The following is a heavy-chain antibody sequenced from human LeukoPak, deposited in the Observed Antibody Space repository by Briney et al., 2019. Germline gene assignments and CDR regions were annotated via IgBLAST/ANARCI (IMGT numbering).Heavy chain of an antibody. Sequence: SVKVSCKASGGTFSSYAISWVRQAPGQGLEWMGGIIPIFGTANYAQKFQGRVTITADKSTSTAYMELSSLRSEDTAVYYCARAEAAAGNFDYWGQGTLVTVSS. J-gene: IGHJ4*02. D-gene: IGHD6-13*01. CDR2: IIPIFGTA. CDR3: ARAEAAAGNFDY. CDR1: GGTFSSYA. V-gene: IGHV1-69*06.